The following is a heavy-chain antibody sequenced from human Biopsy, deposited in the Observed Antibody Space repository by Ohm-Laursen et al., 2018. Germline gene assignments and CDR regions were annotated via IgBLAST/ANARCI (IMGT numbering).Heavy chain of an antibody. J-gene: IGHJ4*02. CDR1: GFTFSSYW. CDR3: ARSMTTMVRRRSYYFDY. Sequence: GSLRLSCAASGFTFSSYWMSWVRQAPGKGLEWVANIKQDGSETYFVGSVKGRFTISRGSAKSSLYLQMNSLRAEDTAVYYCARSMTTMVRRRSYYFDYWGQGTLVTVSS. CDR2: IKQDGSET. V-gene: IGHV3-7*01. D-gene: IGHD3-10*01.